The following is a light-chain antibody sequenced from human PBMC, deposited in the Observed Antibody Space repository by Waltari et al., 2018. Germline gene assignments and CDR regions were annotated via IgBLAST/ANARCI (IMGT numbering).Light chain of an antibody. CDR3: SSYTTRGTWV. CDR2: DVS. J-gene: IGLJ3*02. CDR1: FSDVGASSY. V-gene: IGLV2-14*03. Sequence: QSALTQPASVSASPGQSTTFSCTGPFSDVGASSYVSRYQQPPGRAPKLLIYDVSHRPSGVSDRLSGSKSGNTASLTISGLQPEDEADYYCSSYTTRGTWVFGGGTKLTVL.